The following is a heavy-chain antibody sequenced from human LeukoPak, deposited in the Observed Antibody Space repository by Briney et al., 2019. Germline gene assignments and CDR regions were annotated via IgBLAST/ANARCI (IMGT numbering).Heavy chain of an antibody. Sequence: SETLSLTCNVSGGSVSSGSYYWSWIRQPPGKGLEWIGYIYYSGSTNYNPSLKSRVTISVDTSKNQFSLKLSSVTAADTAVYYCARVSGRSTFDYWGQGTLVTVSS. CDR2: IYYSGST. J-gene: IGHJ4*02. CDR3: ARVSGRSTFDY. D-gene: IGHD3-10*01. V-gene: IGHV4-61*01. CDR1: GGSVSSGSYY.